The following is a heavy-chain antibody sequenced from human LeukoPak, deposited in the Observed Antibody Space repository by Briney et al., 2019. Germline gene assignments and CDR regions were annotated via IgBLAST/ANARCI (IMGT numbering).Heavy chain of an antibody. Sequence: PGGSLRLSCAASGFTFSSYAMSWVRQAPGKGLEWVSAISGSGGSTYYADSVKGRFTISRDNSKNTLYLQMNSLRAEDTAVYYCAKDRTYYYDSSGLHDAFDIWGQGTMVTVSS. CDR2: ISGSGGST. V-gene: IGHV3-23*01. J-gene: IGHJ3*02. CDR1: GFTFSSYA. D-gene: IGHD3-22*01. CDR3: AKDRTYYYDSSGLHDAFDI.